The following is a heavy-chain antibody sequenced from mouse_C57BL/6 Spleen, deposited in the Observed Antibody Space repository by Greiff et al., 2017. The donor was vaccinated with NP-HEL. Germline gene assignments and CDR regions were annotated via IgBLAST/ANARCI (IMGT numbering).Heavy chain of an antibody. Sequence: QVQLQQPGAELVKPGASVKLSCKASGYTFTSYWMQWVKQRPGQGLEWIGEIDPSDSYTNYHQKFKGKATLTVDTSSSTAYMQLSSLTSEDSAVYYCARRPGYYAMDYWGQGTSVTVSS. CDR3: ARRPGYYAMDY. D-gene: IGHD4-1*01. CDR2: IDPSDSYT. V-gene: IGHV1-50*01. CDR1: GYTFTSYW. J-gene: IGHJ4*01.